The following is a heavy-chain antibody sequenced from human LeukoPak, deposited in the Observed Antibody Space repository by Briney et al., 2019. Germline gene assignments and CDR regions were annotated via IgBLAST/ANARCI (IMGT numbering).Heavy chain of an antibody. V-gene: IGHV1-24*01. D-gene: IGHD2-21*01. CDR1: GHTLTEFS. CDR2: FDPEEGDT. J-gene: IGHJ4*02. Sequence: ASAKVSSKVSGHTLTEFSMEWVRQAPGKGLEWMGGFDPEEGDTIYAQKFQGRLTMTEDTSTDTAYMELSSLTSEDTAVYYCATGSIVYDFWGQGTLVTVSS. CDR3: ATGSIVYDF.